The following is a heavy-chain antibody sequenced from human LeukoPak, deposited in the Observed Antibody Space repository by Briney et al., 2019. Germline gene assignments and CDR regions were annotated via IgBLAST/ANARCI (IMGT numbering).Heavy chain of an antibody. CDR1: GGTFSSYA. V-gene: IGHV1-69*04. J-gene: IGHJ4*02. Sequence: SVKVSCKASGGTFSSYAISWVRQAPGQGLEWMGRIIPILGIANYAQKFQGRVTITADKSTSTAYMELSSLRSEDTAVYYCARAYSSSWYFDYWGQGTLVTASS. D-gene: IGHD6-13*01. CDR3: ARAYSSSWYFDY. CDR2: IIPILGIA.